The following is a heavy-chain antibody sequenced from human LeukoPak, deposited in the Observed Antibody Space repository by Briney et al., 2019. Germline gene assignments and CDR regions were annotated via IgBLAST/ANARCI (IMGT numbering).Heavy chain of an antibody. D-gene: IGHD3-10*01. Sequence: AAVKVSCKASGYTFTGYYLHWVRQAPGQGLEWMGWITPNSGGTNYAQRFQGRVTMTRDTSISTAYMELSRLRSDDTAVYYCAREAYDSGSFRTDYYYMDVWGKGTTVTISS. CDR2: ITPNSGGT. CDR3: AREAYDSGSFRTDYYYMDV. CDR1: GYTFTGYY. V-gene: IGHV1-2*02. J-gene: IGHJ6*03.